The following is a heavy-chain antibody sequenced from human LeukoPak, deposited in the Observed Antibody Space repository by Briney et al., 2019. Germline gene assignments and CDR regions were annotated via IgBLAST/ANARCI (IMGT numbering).Heavy chain of an antibody. D-gene: IGHD2-15*01. CDR1: GFTFSSSA. J-gene: IGHJ4*02. CDR3: AKQLGYCSDGSCYFPY. V-gene: IGHV3-23*01. Sequence: GGSLRLSCAGSGFTFSSSAMSWVRQAPGKGLEWVSAISNNGGYAYYADSVQGRFTISRDNSKSTLCLQMNSLRAEDTAVYYCAKQLGYCSDGSCYFPYWGQGTLVTVSS. CDR2: ISNNGGYA.